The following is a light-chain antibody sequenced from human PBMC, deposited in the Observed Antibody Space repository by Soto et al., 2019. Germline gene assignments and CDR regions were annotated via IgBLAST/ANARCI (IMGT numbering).Light chain of an antibody. V-gene: IGKV1D-12*01. J-gene: IGKJ3*01. CDR1: QGITVW. CDR2: GAT. CDR3: QQAHTFPFT. Sequence: DIQMTQSPSSVSASVGSTVTITCRASQGITVWLAWYQQRPGKAPKLLIYGATGLQSGVPSRFHGGGSGADFTLTITNLQPEDFATYYCQQAHTFPFTFGPGTKVDV.